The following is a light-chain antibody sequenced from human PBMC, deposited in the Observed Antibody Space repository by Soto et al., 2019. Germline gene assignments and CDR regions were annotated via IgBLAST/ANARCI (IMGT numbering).Light chain of an antibody. Sequence: EIVLTQSPGTLSLSPGERATLSCRASQSVSSSYLAWYQQKPGQAPRLLIYGASSRATGIPDRFSRSGSGTDFTLTISILEPEDFAVYCCQQHRISFKYTFGQGTKLEIK. V-gene: IGKV3-20*01. CDR1: QSVSSSY. J-gene: IGKJ2*01. CDR3: QQHRISFKYT. CDR2: GAS.